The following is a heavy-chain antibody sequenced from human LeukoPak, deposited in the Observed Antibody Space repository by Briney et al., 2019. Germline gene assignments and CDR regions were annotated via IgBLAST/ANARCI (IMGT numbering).Heavy chain of an antibody. CDR3: ARNRASLDY. Sequence: GRSLRLSCAASGFTFSSYGMHWVRQAPGKGLEWVANIKEDGSEIYYLDSVKGRFTISRDSAKNSLYLQMNSPRADDTAVYYCARNRASLDYWGQGTLVTVSS. D-gene: IGHD3-16*02. CDR1: GFTFSSYG. CDR2: IKEDGSEI. J-gene: IGHJ4*02. V-gene: IGHV3-7*05.